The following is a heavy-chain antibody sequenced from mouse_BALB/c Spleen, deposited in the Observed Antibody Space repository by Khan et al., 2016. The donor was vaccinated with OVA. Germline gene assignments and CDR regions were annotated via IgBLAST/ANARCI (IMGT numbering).Heavy chain of an antibody. Sequence: VQLKQSGAELAKPGASVKMSCKASGYTFINYWILWVKQRPGQGLEWIGYINPSTGYTEYNQNFKDKATLTADKSSSTAYMQLSSLTSEDSAVYYCARRGLRWDFDYWGQGTTLTGSS. CDR2: INPSTGYT. CDR3: ARRGLRWDFDY. CDR1: GYTFINYW. V-gene: IGHV1-7*01. D-gene: IGHD1-1*01. J-gene: IGHJ2*01.